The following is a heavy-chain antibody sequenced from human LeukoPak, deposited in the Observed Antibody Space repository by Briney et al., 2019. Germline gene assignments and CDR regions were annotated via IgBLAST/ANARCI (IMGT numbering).Heavy chain of an antibody. V-gene: IGHV3-30*18. CDR1: GFTFSSYG. CDR3: AKKSPGTYYAPPDY. J-gene: IGHJ4*02. D-gene: IGHD3-10*01. Sequence: GRSLRLSRAASGFTFSSYGMHWVRQAPGKGLEWVAVTSYDGSNKNYADSVKGRFTISRDNSKNTLYLQMSSLRAEDTAVYYCAKKSPGTYYAPPDYWGQGTLVTVSS. CDR2: TSYDGSNK.